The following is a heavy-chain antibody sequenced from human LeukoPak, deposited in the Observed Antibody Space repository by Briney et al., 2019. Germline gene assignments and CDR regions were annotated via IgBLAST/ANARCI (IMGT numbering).Heavy chain of an antibody. V-gene: IGHV1-2*02. Sequence: ASVRVSCEPSGYTFTDYYVNCGPQAPEQGLEWMGWINPGSGGTNCAHKFQGRLTMTWDTSISTAYMDLIRLGSDDTAVYYCATWSADDYWGQGTLVTVSS. CDR1: GYTFTDYY. J-gene: IGHJ4*02. CDR2: INPGSGGT. D-gene: IGHD2-8*02. CDR3: ATWSADDY.